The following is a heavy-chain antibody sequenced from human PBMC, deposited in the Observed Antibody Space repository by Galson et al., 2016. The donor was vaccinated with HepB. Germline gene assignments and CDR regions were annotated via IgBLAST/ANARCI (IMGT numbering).Heavy chain of an antibody. V-gene: IGHV3-53*01. CDR2: FYGGAST. Sequence: SLRLSCAASGFIISNNYMSWVRQAPGKGLEWVAAFYGGASTYYTDSVRGRFTISRDNSQNTLSLQMDNLRAEDTAVYYCARGRLGTMTLNFDSWGQGTLVAVSS. CDR3: ARGRLGTMTLNFDS. CDR1: GFIISNNY. D-gene: IGHD4-17*01. J-gene: IGHJ4*02.